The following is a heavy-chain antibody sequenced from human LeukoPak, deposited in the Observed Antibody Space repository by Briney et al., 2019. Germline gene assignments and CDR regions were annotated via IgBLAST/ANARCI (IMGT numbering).Heavy chain of an antibody. J-gene: IGHJ6*03. CDR3: ATRPTPPYYYYYMDV. V-gene: IGHV4-34*01. Sequence: KTSETLSLTCAVYGESFSGYFWNWIRQPPGKGLEWIGEINHSGSTSNHNPSLKSRVTMSVDTSKNQFSLKLSSVTAADTAVYFCATRPTPPYYYYYMDVWGKGTTVTVSS. D-gene: IGHD4-23*01. CDR2: INHSGSTS. CDR1: GESFSGYF.